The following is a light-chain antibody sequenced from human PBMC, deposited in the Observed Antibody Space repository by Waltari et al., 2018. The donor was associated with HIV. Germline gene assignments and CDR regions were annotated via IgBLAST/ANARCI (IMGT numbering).Light chain of an antibody. Sequence: DIQMTQSTSTLSASVGDRVTLTCRASQSISSWLAWYQMKPGKAPKLLIYKASSLESGVSSRFSGSGSGTEVTLTISSLQPDDFATYYCQYYNTYSRTFGQGTKVEL. CDR1: QSISSW. J-gene: IGKJ2*02. V-gene: IGKV1-5*03. CDR2: KAS. CDR3: QYYNTYSRT.